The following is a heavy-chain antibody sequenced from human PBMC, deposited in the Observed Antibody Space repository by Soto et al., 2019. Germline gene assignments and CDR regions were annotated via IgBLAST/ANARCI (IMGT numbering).Heavy chain of an antibody. J-gene: IGHJ6*02. CDR2: IIPIFGTA. Sequence: SAEVSSKVSGYALTELSMHWVQHAPGKGLEWMGGIIPIFGTANYAQKFQGRVTITADESTSTAYMELSSLRSEDTAVYYCARGRYCSGGSCYALYCYGMGVRGQGTTVTVYS. V-gene: IGHV1-69*13. D-gene: IGHD2-15*01. CDR1: GYALTELS. CDR3: ARGRYCSGGSCYALYCYGMGV.